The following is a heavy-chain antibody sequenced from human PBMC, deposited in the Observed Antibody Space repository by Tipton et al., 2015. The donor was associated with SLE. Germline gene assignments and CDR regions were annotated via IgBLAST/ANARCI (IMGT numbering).Heavy chain of an antibody. CDR1: GGSIRSGGYF. D-gene: IGHD6-13*01. V-gene: IGHV4-31*03. CDR3: ARDIAAAGGYNWFDP. J-gene: IGHJ5*02. Sequence: TLSLTCTVSGGSIRSGGYFWSWIRQHPGKGLEWIGDIQFSGSTYYNPSLKSRVSISVDTSKNQFSLKLSSVTAADTAVYYCARDIAAAGGYNWFDPWGQGTLVTVSS. CDR2: IQFSGST.